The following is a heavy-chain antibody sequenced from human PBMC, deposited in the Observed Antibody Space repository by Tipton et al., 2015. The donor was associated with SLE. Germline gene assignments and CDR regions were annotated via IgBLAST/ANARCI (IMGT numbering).Heavy chain of an antibody. Sequence: TLSLTCTVSGYSISSDYYWGWIRQPPGKGLEWIGSIYHSGSTYYNPSLKSRVTISVDTSKNQFSLKLSSVTAADTAVYYCASQNGEGYCSGGSCPGDWGQGTLVTVSS. V-gene: IGHV4-38-2*02. D-gene: IGHD2-15*01. CDR3: ASQNGEGYCSGGSCPGD. CDR2: IYHSGST. CDR1: GYSISSDYY. J-gene: IGHJ4*02.